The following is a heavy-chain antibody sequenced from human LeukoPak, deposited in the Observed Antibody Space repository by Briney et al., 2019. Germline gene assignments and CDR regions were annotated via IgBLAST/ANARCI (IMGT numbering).Heavy chain of an antibody. CDR3: ANGGLGYCSSTSCLPAQLDY. J-gene: IGHJ4*02. CDR2: ISGSGGST. V-gene: IGHV3-23*01. D-gene: IGHD2-2*01. CDR1: GFTFSSYA. Sequence: PGGSLRLSCAASGFTFSSYAMSWVRQAPGKGLEWVSAISGSGGSTYYADSVKGRFTISRDNSKNTLYLQMNSLRAEDTAVYYCANGGLGYCSSTSCLPAQLDYWGQGTLVTVSS.